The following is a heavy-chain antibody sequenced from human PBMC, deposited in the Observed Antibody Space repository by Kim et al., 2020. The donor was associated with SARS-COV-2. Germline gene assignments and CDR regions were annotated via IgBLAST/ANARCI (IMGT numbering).Heavy chain of an antibody. Sequence: ADSVKGRFTISRDNAKNSLYLQMNSLRAEDTAVYYCARGGYYGSGSYSVYWGQGTLVTVSS. CDR3: ARGGYYGSGSYSVY. J-gene: IGHJ4*02. V-gene: IGHV3-11*06. D-gene: IGHD3-10*01.